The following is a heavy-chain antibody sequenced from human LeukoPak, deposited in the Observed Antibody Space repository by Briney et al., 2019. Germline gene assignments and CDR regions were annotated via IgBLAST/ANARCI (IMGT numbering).Heavy chain of an antibody. J-gene: IGHJ4*02. V-gene: IGHV1-18*01. Sequence: RASVKVSCKASGYTFTSYGISWVRQAPGQGLEWMGWISAYNGNTNYAQKFQGRVTMTRDTSTSTVYMELSSLRSEDTAVYYCARRFSGYDSSGYLYYFDYWGQGTLVTVSS. CDR1: GYTFTSYG. D-gene: IGHD3-22*01. CDR3: ARRFSGYDSSGYLYYFDY. CDR2: ISAYNGNT.